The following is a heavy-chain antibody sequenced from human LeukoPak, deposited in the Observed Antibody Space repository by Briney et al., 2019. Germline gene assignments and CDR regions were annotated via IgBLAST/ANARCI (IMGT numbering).Heavy chain of an antibody. CDR1: GYTFTSYG. CDR3: ARGELWFGGGDYYYYYMDV. V-gene: IGHV1-18*01. D-gene: IGHD3-10*01. Sequence: GASVKVSCKASGYTFTSYGISWVRQAPGQGLEWMGWISAYNGNTNYAQKLQGRVTMTTDTSTSTAYMELRSLRSDDTAVYYCARGELWFGGGDYYYYYMDVWGKGTTVTISS. J-gene: IGHJ6*03. CDR2: ISAYNGNT.